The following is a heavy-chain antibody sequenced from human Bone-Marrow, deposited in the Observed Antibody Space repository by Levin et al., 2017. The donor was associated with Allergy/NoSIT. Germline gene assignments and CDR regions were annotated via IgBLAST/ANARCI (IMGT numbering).Heavy chain of an antibody. Sequence: GESLKISCQASGYTFTGYYMHWVRQAPGQGLEWMGRINPNSGGTNYAQKFQGRVTMTRDTSISTAYMELSRLRSDDTAVYYCASHHSAAPGLWGQGTLVTVSS. CDR1: GYTFTGYY. CDR3: ASHHSAAPGL. V-gene: IGHV1-2*06. D-gene: IGHD6-6*01. CDR2: INPNSGGT. J-gene: IGHJ4*02.